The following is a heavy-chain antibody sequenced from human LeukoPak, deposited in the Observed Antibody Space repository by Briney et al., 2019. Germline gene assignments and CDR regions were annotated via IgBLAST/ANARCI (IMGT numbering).Heavy chain of an antibody. D-gene: IGHD4/OR15-4a*01. J-gene: IGHJ5*02. V-gene: IGHV4-39*07. Sequence: SESLSPTCTVSGDSTTSGGFCSAWVRQPPGNWLGLVGNVSYSGITKYNPSISGSVSISMHMTKNQFSVNLHSVSVTETGIYYCARGDYAAWFDPWGQGTLVTVSS. CDR3: ARGDYAAWFDP. CDR1: GDSTTSGGFC. CDR2: VSYSGIT.